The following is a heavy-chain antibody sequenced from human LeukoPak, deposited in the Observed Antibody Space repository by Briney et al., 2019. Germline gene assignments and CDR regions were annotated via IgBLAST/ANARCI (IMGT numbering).Heavy chain of an antibody. CDR3: ARDPPLREDYYYYYMDV. CDR2: IIPIFGTA. CDR1: GYSFTDYY. D-gene: IGHD1-26*01. V-gene: IGHV1-69*13. J-gene: IGHJ6*03. Sequence: SVKVSCKASGYSFTDYYIYWLRQAPGQGLEWMGGIIPIFGTANYAQKFQGRVTITADESTSTAYMELSSLRSEDTAVYYCARDPPLREDYYYYYMDVWGKGTTVTVSS.